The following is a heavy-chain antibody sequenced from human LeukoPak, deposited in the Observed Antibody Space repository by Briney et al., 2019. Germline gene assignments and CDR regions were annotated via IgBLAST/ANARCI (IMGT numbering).Heavy chain of an antibody. Sequence: PSETLSLTCAVYGGSFSGYYWSWIRQPPGKGLGWIGEINHSGSTNYNPSLKSRVTISVDTSKNQFSLKLSSVTAADTAVYYCARGPPYIVVVTPIGFFHYWGQGTLVTVSS. CDR3: ARGPPYIVVVTPIGFFHY. CDR2: INHSGST. J-gene: IGHJ4*02. D-gene: IGHD2-21*02. V-gene: IGHV4-34*01. CDR1: GGSFSGYY.